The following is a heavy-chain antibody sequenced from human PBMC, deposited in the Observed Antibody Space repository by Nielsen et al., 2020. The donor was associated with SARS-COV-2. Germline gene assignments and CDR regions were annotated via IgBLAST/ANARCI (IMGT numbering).Heavy chain of an antibody. CDR1: GFIFSNYR. CDR2: INPDERKT. V-gene: IGHV3-74*03. J-gene: IGHJ4*02. Sequence: GESLKISCAASGFIFSNYRMHWVRQAPGQGLVWVSHINPDERKTTYADSVKGRFTISRDNAKNTLYLQMNGLRAEDTAVYYCARLWDDGYYFDTGPYDYWGQGTLVTVSS. D-gene: IGHD3-22*01. CDR3: ARLWDDGYYFDTGPYDY.